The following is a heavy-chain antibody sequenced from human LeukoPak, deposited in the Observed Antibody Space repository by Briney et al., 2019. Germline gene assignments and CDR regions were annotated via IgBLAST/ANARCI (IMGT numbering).Heavy chain of an antibody. CDR1: GYNFTGYY. V-gene: IGHV1-46*01. D-gene: IGHD2-2*01. CDR2: INPSSGST. Sequence: ASVKISCKASGYNFTGYYIHWVRRAPGQGLEWMGLINPSSGSTGYAQKIQGRVTMTRAMSTSTVYMDLSSLRSDDTAEYYCARDRIIPSALGLDPWGPGTLVTVSS. CDR3: ARDRIIPSALGLDP. J-gene: IGHJ5*02.